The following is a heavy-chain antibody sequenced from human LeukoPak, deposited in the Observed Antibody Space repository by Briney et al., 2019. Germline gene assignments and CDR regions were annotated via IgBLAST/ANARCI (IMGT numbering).Heavy chain of an antibody. D-gene: IGHD6-19*01. V-gene: IGHV3-74*01. J-gene: IGHJ3*02. Sequence: PGGSLRLSCAASGFTFSAYWMHWVRQAPGKGLVWVSRISTDGNSISYADSVKGRFTIPRDNAKNTLYLQMNSLRVEDTAVYYCAGAPQWLAYAYDIWGQGTMVTVSS. CDR1: GFTFSAYW. CDR2: ISTDGNSI. CDR3: AGAPQWLAYAYDI.